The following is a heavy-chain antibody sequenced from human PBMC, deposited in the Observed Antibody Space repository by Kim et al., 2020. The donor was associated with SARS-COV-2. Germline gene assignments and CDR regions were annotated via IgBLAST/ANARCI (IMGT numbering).Heavy chain of an antibody. Sequence: SETLSLTCTVSGGSISSSSYYWGWIRQPPGKGLEWIGSIYYSGSTYYNPSLKSRVTISVDTSKNQFSLKLSSVTAADTAVYYCARHFSEMATRRYYFDYWGQGTLVTVSS. CDR2: IYYSGST. CDR1: GGSISSSSYY. J-gene: IGHJ4*02. CDR3: ARHFSEMATRRYYFDY. V-gene: IGHV4-39*01. D-gene: IGHD5-12*01.